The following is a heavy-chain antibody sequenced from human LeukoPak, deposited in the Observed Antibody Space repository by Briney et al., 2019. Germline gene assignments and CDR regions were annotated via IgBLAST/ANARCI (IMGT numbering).Heavy chain of an antibody. CDR3: ARVLAGTTHVFDI. Sequence: GASVKVSCKASGYTFTGYYMHWVRQAPGQGLEWMGRINPNSGGTNYAQKFQGRVTMTRDTSISTAYMELSRLRSDDTAVYYCARVLAGTTHVFDIWGQGTMVTVSS. CDR2: INPNSGGT. D-gene: IGHD1-1*01. V-gene: IGHV1-2*06. J-gene: IGHJ3*02. CDR1: GYTFTGYY.